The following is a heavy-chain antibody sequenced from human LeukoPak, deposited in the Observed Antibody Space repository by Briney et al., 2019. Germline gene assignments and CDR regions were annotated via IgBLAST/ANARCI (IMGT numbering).Heavy chain of an antibody. CDR2: IIPIFGTA. J-gene: IGHJ3*02. V-gene: IGHV1-69*06. CDR3: ARGIEEDIVVVVAATPAGAFDI. CDR1: GGTFISYA. D-gene: IGHD2-15*01. Sequence: GSSVKVSCKASGGTFISYAISWVRQAPGQGREWMGGIIPIFGTANYAQKFQGRVTITADKSTSTAYMELSSLRSEDTAVYYCARGIEEDIVVVVAATPAGAFDIWGQGTMVTVSS.